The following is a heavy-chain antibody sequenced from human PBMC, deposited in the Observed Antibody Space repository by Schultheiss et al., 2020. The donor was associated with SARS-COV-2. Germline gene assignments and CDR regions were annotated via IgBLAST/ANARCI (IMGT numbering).Heavy chain of an antibody. CDR3: ARGAVAAAGAMDV. CDR1: GFTVSSNY. D-gene: IGHD6-13*01. Sequence: GGSLRLSCAASGFTVSSNYMTWVRQAPGKGLEWVAVIWYDGSNKYYADSVKGRFTISRDNSKNTLYLQMNSLRAEDTAVYFCARGAVAAAGAMDVWGQGTTVTVSS. J-gene: IGHJ6*02. V-gene: IGHV3-33*08. CDR2: IWYDGSNK.